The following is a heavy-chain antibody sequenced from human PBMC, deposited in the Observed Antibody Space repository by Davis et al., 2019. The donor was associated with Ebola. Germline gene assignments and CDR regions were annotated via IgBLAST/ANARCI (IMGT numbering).Heavy chain of an antibody. D-gene: IGHD3-3*01. CDR3: ARGAQPYYEFWSGYSALYYDGMDV. CDR2: IYYSGST. Sequence: SETLSLTCAVYGGSFSGYYWSWIRQPPGKGLEWMGYIYYSGSTTYNPSLKSRVTISVDTSKNQFSLKLSSVTAADTAVYYCARGAQPYYEFWSGYSALYYDGMDVWGQGTTVTVSS. CDR1: GGSFSGYY. V-gene: IGHV4-59*01. J-gene: IGHJ6*02.